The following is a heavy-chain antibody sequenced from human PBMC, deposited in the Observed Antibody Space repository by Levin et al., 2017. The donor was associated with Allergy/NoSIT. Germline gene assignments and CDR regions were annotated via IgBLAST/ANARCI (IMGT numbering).Heavy chain of an antibody. CDR1: GLVFSSYS. V-gene: IGHV3-21*01. CDR3: AREGGFGDFPSHYYDSGMDV. CDR2: ISSGSTYV. Sequence: MTGGSLRLSCSASGLVFSSYSFNWVRQAPGKGLEWVSSISSGSTYVYYADSVKGRFTTSRDNAKNSLHLEMNSLRADDTAVYYCAREGGFGDFPSHYYDSGMDVWGQGTTVTVSS. D-gene: IGHD3-10*01. J-gene: IGHJ6*02.